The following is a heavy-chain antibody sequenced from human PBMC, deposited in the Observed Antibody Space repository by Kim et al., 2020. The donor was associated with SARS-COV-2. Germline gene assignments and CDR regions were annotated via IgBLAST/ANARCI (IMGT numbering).Heavy chain of an antibody. CDR3: ARNYDSSFPYYFDY. D-gene: IGHD3-22*01. Sequence: ADSVQGRYTIPRDNAKSSLYLQMNSLRAEDTAVYYCARNYDSSFPYYFDYWGQGTLVTVSS. J-gene: IGHJ4*02. V-gene: IGHV3-21*01.